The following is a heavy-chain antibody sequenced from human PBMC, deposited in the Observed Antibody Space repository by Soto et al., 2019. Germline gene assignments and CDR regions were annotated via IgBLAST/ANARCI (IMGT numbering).Heavy chain of an antibody. CDR1: GYTFTSYD. D-gene: IGHD3-3*01. CDR3: ARAPVTIFGVVIVNWFDP. Sequence: QVPLVQSGAEVKKPGASVKVSCKASGYTFTSYDINWVRQATGQGLEWMGWMNPNSGNTGYAQKFQGRVTMTRNTSISTAYMELSSLRSEDTAVYYCARAPVTIFGVVIVNWFDPWGQGTLVTVSS. J-gene: IGHJ5*02. V-gene: IGHV1-8*01. CDR2: MNPNSGNT.